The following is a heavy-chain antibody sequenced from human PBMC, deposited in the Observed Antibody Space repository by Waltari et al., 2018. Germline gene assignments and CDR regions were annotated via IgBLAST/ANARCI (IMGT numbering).Heavy chain of an antibody. CDR1: GGSISSSSYY. CDR3: ARRSRGYDWVDAFDI. J-gene: IGHJ3*02. D-gene: IGHD5-12*01. Sequence: QLQLQESGPGLVKPSETLSLTCTVSGGSISSSSYYWGWIRQPPGKGLEWIGSIYYSGSTYYNPSLKSRVTISVDTSKNQFSLKLSSVTAADTAVYYCARRSRGYDWVDAFDIWGQGTMVTVSS. CDR2: IYYSGST. V-gene: IGHV4-39*01.